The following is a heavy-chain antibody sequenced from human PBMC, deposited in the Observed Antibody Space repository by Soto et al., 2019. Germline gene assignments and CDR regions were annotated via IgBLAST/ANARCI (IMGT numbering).Heavy chain of an antibody. Sequence: ESGGGVVQPGRSLRLSCAASGFTFSSYAMHWVRQAPGKGLEWVAVISYDGSNKYYADSVKGRFTISRDNSKNTLYLQMNSLRAEDTAVYYCARTLEDPYCEAFDIWGQGTMVTVSS. CDR2: ISYDGSNK. V-gene: IGHV3-30-3*01. D-gene: IGHD1-26*01. CDR3: ARTLEDPYCEAFDI. J-gene: IGHJ3*02. CDR1: GFTFSSYA.